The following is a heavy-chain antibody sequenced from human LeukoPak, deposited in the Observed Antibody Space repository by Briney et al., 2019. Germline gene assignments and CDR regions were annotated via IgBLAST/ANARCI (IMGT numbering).Heavy chain of an antibody. J-gene: IGHJ4*02. CDR1: GYTFTSYY. CDR2: INPSGGST. D-gene: IGHD3-22*01. V-gene: IGHV1-46*01. CDR3: ARDKRYDSSGSTYYFDY. Sequence: GASVKVSCKASGYTFTSYYMHWVRQAPGQGLEWMGIINPSGGSTSYAQKFQGRVTMTRDTSTSTVYMELGSLRSEDTAVYYCARDKRYDSSGSTYYFDYWGQGTLVTVSS.